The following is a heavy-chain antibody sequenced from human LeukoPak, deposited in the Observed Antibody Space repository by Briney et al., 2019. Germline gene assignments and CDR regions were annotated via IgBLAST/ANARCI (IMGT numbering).Heavy chain of an antibody. V-gene: IGHV3-64*04. Sequence: GGSLRLSCSASGFTFSNYAMYWVRQAPGKGLEYISAISSNGGSTYYADSVKGRFTISSDNSNNTLYLQMNSLRAEDTAVYYCARDWGLDSRYFDYWGQGTLVTVSS. D-gene: IGHD3-16*01. CDR2: ISSNGGST. CDR3: ARDWGLDSRYFDY. J-gene: IGHJ4*02. CDR1: GFTFSNYA.